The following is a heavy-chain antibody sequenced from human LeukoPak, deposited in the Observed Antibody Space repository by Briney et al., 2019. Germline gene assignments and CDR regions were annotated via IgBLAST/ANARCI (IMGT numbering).Heavy chain of an antibody. Sequence: SETLSLTCTVSGGSISSSSYYWGWLRQPPGKGLEWIGSIYYSGSTYYNPSLKRRVTISVDTSKNQFSLKLSSVTAADTAVYYCARLQPNLFDYWGQGTLVTVSS. CDR2: IYYSGST. J-gene: IGHJ4*02. CDR3: ARLQPNLFDY. V-gene: IGHV4-39*01. CDR1: GGSISSSSYY. D-gene: IGHD5-18*01.